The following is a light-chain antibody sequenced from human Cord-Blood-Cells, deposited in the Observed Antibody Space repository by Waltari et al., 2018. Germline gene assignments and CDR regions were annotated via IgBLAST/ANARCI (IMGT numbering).Light chain of an antibody. Sequence: DIKMTQSPSTLSASVGDRVTTTCRASQSISSWLAWYQQKPGKAPKLLIYKASSLESGVPSRFSGSGSGTEFTLTISSLQPDDFATYYCQQYNSYPYTFGQGTKLEIK. CDR3: QQYNSYPYT. V-gene: IGKV1-5*03. CDR2: KAS. J-gene: IGKJ2*01. CDR1: QSISSW.